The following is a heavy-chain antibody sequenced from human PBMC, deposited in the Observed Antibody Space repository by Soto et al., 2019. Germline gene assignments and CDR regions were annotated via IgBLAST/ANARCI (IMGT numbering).Heavy chain of an antibody. D-gene: IGHD2-8*01. CDR2: IDPKNGNT. Sequence: GASVKVSCKASGYTFTTFGISWVRQAPGQGLEWMGWIDPKNGNTKYAQKFQGRVTMTTDTSMSTAYMELRSLRSDDTAVYYCARDGCTNGVCYTDYWGQGTLVTVSS. J-gene: IGHJ4*02. CDR1: GYTFTTFG. V-gene: IGHV1-18*01. CDR3: ARDGCTNGVCYTDY.